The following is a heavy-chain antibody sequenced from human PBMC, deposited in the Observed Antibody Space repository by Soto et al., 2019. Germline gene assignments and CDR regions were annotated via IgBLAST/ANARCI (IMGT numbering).Heavy chain of an antibody. CDR2: LSGGGSTT. CDR3: AKGPEYDILTGCDY. Sequence: EVQLLESGGGFVQPGESLRLSCAASGLTFSLSAMSWVRQAPGRGLDWVSSLSGGGSTTDYADSVKGRFTISRDNSKNTGHLQMNSLRAEDTAVYYCAKGPEYDILTGCDYWGQGALVTVSS. J-gene: IGHJ4*02. D-gene: IGHD3-9*01. CDR1: GLTFSLSA. V-gene: IGHV3-23*01.